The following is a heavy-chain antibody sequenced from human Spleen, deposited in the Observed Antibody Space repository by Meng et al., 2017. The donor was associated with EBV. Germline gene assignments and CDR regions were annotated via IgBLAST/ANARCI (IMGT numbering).Heavy chain of an antibody. CDR1: GYTFSGFG. D-gene: IGHD1-14*01. V-gene: IGHV1-18*01. J-gene: IGHJ5*02. CDR2: ISVYNDDT. Sequence: QVQLVQSGAELKKPGASVKVSCKASGYTFSGFGITWVRQAPGQGLEWMGWISVYNDDTHYAQKYQGRVTMTTDTSTSTAYMELRSLRSDDTAVYYCARTGAKPRIPREGWFDPWGQGTLVTVSS. CDR3: ARTGAKPRIPREGWFDP.